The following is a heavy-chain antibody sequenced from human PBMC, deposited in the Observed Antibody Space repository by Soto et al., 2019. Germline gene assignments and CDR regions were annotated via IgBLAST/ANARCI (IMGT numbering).Heavy chain of an antibody. CDR2: IYYRGST. D-gene: IGHD6-19*01. V-gene: IGHV4-59*01. J-gene: IGHJ4*02. CDR1: GGSFCTFY. Sequence: PWETLSLTCTVSGGSFCTFYWSWIRQTPGRGLEWIGYIYYRGSTHYNPSLESRVTISQDTSKNQFSLNLRSVTPADTAVYYCARSPQYNSGWTGAFDFWGQGTVVTVSS. CDR3: ARSPQYNSGWTGAFDF.